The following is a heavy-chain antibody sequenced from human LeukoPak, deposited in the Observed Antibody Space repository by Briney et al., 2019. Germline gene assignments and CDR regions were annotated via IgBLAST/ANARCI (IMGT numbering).Heavy chain of an antibody. CDR1: GGSFRGYY. CDR2: IYYSGST. V-gene: IGHV4-34*01. CDR3: ARGRLWFGELPGYMDV. D-gene: IGHD3-10*01. Sequence: SETLSLTCDVSGGSFRGYYWSWIFQPPGKGLEWIGSIYYSGSTYYNPSLKSRVTISVDTSKNQFSLKLSSVTAADTAVYYCARGRLWFGELPGYMDVWGKGTTVTVSS. J-gene: IGHJ6*03.